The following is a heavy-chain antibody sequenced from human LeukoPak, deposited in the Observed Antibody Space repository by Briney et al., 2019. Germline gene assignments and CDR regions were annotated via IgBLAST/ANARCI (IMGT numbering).Heavy chain of an antibody. CDR3: AGSGVRGVIPDY. V-gene: IGHV4-61*01. J-gene: IGHJ4*02. D-gene: IGHD3-10*01. Sequence: SSETLSLTCTVSGGSVGSGTYHWSWIRQPPGKGLEWIGYIYYSGSTNYNPSLKSRVTISVDTSKNQFSLKLSSVTAADTAVYYCAGSGVRGVIPDYWGQGTLVTVSS. CDR1: GGSVGSGTYH. CDR2: IYYSGST.